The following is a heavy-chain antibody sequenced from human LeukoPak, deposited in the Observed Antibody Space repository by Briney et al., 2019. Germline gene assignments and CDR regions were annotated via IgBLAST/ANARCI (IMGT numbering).Heavy chain of an antibody. V-gene: IGHV3-48*01. Sequence: GGSLRLSCAASGFTFSSYSMNWVRQAPGKGLEWVSYIRSSSTIYYADSVKGRFTNSRDNAKNSLYLQMNSLRAEDTAVYYCARKVGAIDYWGQGTLVTVSS. J-gene: IGHJ4*02. D-gene: IGHD1-26*01. CDR1: GFTFSSYS. CDR3: ARKVGAIDY. CDR2: IRSSSTI.